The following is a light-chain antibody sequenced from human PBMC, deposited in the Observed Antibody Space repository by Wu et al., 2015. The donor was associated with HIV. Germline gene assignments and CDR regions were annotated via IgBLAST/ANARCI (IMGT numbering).Light chain of an antibody. CDR1: QSTTNY. Sequence: DIQMTQSPPSLSASRGDRVTITCRASQSTTNYLNWYQQKPGKAPKLLIYGASTLQSGVPSRFSGSGSGTDFTLTINDLQPEDFATYYCQQTDDTLWTFGQGTKVEIK. CDR3: QQTDDTLWT. J-gene: IGKJ1*01. V-gene: IGKV1-39*01. CDR2: GAS.